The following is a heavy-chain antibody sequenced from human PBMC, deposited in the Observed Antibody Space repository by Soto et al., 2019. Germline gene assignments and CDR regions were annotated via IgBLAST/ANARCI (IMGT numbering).Heavy chain of an antibody. D-gene: IGHD3-10*01. CDR2: ISGVRDYI. Sequence: EVQLVESGGGLVNPGGSLRLSCAASGFTFSYYPLHWVRRAPGKGLEWVSSISGVRDYIRYAASVKGRWAISRDNAKTSLYLQMNSLTAEDTAVYYCAREGVHNYTEYYFDYWGQGTLVTVSS. V-gene: IGHV3-21*06. CDR1: GFTFSYYP. CDR3: AREGVHNYTEYYFDY. J-gene: IGHJ4*02.